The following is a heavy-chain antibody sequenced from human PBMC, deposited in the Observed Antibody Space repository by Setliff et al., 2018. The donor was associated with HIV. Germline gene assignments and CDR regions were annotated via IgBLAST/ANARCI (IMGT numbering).Heavy chain of an antibody. D-gene: IGHD3-3*01. CDR3: ARCYYNFWSGYPLDYMDV. Sequence: PSETLSLTCTVSGGSISSHYWSWIRQPPGKGLEWIGHIYTSGSTNYNPSLKSRVTMSVGTSKNQFPLKLSSVTAADTAAYYCARCYYNFWSGYPLDYMDVWGKGTTVTVSS. CDR2: IYTSGST. V-gene: IGHV4-4*08. J-gene: IGHJ6*03. CDR1: GGSISSHY.